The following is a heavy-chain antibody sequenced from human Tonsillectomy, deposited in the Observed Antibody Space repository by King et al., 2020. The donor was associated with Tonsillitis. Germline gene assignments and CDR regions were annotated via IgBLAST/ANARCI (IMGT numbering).Heavy chain of an antibody. Sequence: EVQLVESGGGLVQPGGSLRLSCAASGFTFSIYWMHWVRQAPGKGLVWVSRLNLDGSSRTYADSVKGRFTISRDNAKNTLYVQMNSLRAEDTAVYYCARGRRGSNAYDIWGQGTMVTVSS. J-gene: IGHJ3*02. D-gene: IGHD3-10*01. CDR3: ARGRRGSNAYDI. CDR1: GFTFSIYW. CDR2: LNLDGSSR. V-gene: IGHV3-74*01.